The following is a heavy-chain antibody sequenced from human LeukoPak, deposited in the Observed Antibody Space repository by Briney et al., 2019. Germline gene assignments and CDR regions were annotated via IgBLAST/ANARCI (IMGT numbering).Heavy chain of an antibody. CDR1: GFTFSRYA. J-gene: IGHJ4*02. D-gene: IGHD3-10*01. Sequence: GGSLRLSCAPSGFTFSRYAMNWVRQAPGKGLEWVSIISNSGDSTIYADSVKGRFTISRDNSKSTLYLQMNSLRTEDTAVYYCARPIWFGELSSFDYWGQGTLVTVSS. V-gene: IGHV3-23*01. CDR2: ISNSGDST. CDR3: ARPIWFGELSSFDY.